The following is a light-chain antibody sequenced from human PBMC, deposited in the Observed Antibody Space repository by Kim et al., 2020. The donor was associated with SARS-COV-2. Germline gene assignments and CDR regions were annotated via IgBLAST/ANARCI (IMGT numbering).Light chain of an antibody. CDR1: QSVGTN. Sequence: SPGARATLSCRASQSVGTNLAWYQHKPGQPPRLLIYGASTRAPGVPGRFSGTGSGTDFTLTVSSLQSEDFAVYYCHQYNDWPPGDTFGQGTNLEIK. J-gene: IGKJ2*01. CDR3: HQYNDWPPGDT. V-gene: IGKV3-15*01. CDR2: GAS.